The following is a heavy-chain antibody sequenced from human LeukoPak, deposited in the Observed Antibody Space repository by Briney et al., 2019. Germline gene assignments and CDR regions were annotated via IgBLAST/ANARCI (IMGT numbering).Heavy chain of an antibody. CDR3: AARKVRGVWFYLDY. Sequence: GGSLRLSCAASGFTVSAYAMAWVRQAPGKGLEWVSTIYNDNTYYADSVKGRFAISTDNSKNTLYLQMNSLRVEDTAVYFCAARKVRGVWFYLDYWGQGTLVTVSS. CDR1: GFTVSAYA. CDR2: IYNDNT. D-gene: IGHD3-10*01. J-gene: IGHJ4*02. V-gene: IGHV3-23*05.